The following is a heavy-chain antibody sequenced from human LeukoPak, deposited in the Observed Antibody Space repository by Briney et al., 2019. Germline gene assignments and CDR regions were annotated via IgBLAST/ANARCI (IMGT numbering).Heavy chain of an antibody. V-gene: IGHV3-21*04. CDR2: ISSSSSYI. Sequence: PGGPLRLSCAASGFTFSSYSMNWVRQAPGKGLEWVSSISSSSSYIYYADSVRGRFTISRDNAKNSLYLQMNSLRADDTAICYCTKDPNGDYIGAFDPWGQGTLVTVSS. CDR3: TKDPNGDYIGAFDP. D-gene: IGHD4-17*01. J-gene: IGHJ5*02. CDR1: GFTFSSYS.